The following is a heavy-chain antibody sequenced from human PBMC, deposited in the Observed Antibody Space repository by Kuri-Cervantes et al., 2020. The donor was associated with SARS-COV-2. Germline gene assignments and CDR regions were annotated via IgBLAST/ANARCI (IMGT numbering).Heavy chain of an antibody. CDR1: GGSISSGDYN. CDR3: ARGNGGRDAFDI. J-gene: IGHJ3*02. CDR2: IYYSGST. D-gene: IGHD2-8*01. V-gene: IGHV4-30-4*08. Sequence: SETLSLTCTVSGGSISSGDYNWSWIRQSPGRGLEWIGYIYYSGSTYYNPSLKSRVTISVDTSKNQFSLKLSSVTAADTAVYYCARGNGGRDAFDIWGQGTMVTVSS.